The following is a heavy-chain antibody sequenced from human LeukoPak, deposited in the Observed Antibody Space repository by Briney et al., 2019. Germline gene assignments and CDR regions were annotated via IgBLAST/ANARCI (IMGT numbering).Heavy chain of an antibody. V-gene: IGHV3-30*18. J-gene: IGHJ1*01. CDR3: AKEIYGDSTGGRFQQ. Sequence: GRSLRLSCAASGFTFSSYGMHWVRQAPGKGLEWVAVISYDGSNKYYADSVKGRFTISRDNSKNTLYLQMNSLRAEDTAVYYCAKEIYGDSTGGRFQQWGQGTLVTVSS. CDR2: ISYDGSNK. D-gene: IGHD4-17*01. CDR1: GFTFSSYG.